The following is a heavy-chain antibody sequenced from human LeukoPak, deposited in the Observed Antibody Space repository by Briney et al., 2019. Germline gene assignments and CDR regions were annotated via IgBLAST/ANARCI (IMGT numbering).Heavy chain of an antibody. D-gene: IGHD6-19*01. CDR1: GGTFSSYA. CDR3: ARDRGIAVAGARWFDP. CDR2: IIPIFGTA. V-gene: IGHV1-69*13. Sequence: GASVKVSCKASGGTFSSYATSWERQAPGQGLEWMGGIIPIFGTANYAQKFQGRVTITADESTSTAYMELSSLRSEDTAVYYCARDRGIAVAGARWFDPWGQGTLVTISP. J-gene: IGHJ5*02.